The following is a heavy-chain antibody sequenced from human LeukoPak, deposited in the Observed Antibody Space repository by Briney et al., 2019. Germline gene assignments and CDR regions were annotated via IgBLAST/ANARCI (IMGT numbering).Heavy chain of an antibody. D-gene: IGHD4-17*01. CDR2: ISPTGSTT. CDR1: GFSFSGHW. CDR3: ASEKGLTTGIFDY. J-gene: IGHJ4*02. Sequence: GGSLRLSCTASGFSFSGHWMHWARQLPGKGLVWVSRISPTGSTTSYADSVKGRFTVSRDNSKNTLYLQMNGLRAEDTAVYYCASEKGLTTGIFDYWGQGTLVTVSS. V-gene: IGHV3-74*01.